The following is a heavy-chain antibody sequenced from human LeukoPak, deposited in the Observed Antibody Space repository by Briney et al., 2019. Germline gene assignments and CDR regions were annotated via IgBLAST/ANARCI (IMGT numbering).Heavy chain of an antibody. D-gene: IGHD2-2*01. CDR3: ARRYCSSTSCLFDY. Sequence: PSETLSLTCTVSGGSISSYYWSWIQQPPGKGLEWIGYIYYSGSTNYNPSLKSRVTISVDTSKNQFSLKLSSVTAADTAVYYCARRYCSSTSCLFDYWGQGTLVTVSS. CDR2: IYYSGST. CDR1: GGSISSYY. J-gene: IGHJ4*02. V-gene: IGHV4-59*01.